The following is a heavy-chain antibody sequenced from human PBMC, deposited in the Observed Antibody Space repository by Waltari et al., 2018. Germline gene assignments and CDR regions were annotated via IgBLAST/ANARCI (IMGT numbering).Heavy chain of an antibody. D-gene: IGHD1-1*01. V-gene: IGHV4-34*01. CDR2: IDQNGRT. CDR3: ARGLESYNWFDP. Sequence: QVRLEQWGAGQLKSSELLSLTCAVYGGSFSGYRWNWIRQSPGKGLEWIGGIDQNGRTKYNPSLESRTIISLDTYKNQFSLTLSAVTAADTSLYYCARGLESYNWFDPWGQGTLVTVSS. CDR1: GGSFSGYR. J-gene: IGHJ5*02.